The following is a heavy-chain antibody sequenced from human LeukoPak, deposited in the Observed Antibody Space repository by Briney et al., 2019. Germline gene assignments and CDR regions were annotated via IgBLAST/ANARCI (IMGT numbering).Heavy chain of an antibody. V-gene: IGHV4-59*01. CDR1: GGSISSYY. CDR3: AREVVAVAGSYFDS. D-gene: IGHD6-19*01. J-gene: IGHJ4*02. CDR2: IYYSGSS. Sequence: SETLSLTCTVSGGSISSYYWTWIRQPPGKGLEWIGYIYYSGSSNYNPSLKSRVTISVDTSKNQFSLKLSSVAAADTAVYFCAREVVAVAGSYFDSWGQGTLVTVSS.